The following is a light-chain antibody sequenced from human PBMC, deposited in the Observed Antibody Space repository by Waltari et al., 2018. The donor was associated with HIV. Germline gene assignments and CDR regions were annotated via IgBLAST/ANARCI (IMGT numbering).Light chain of an antibody. CDR2: GSS. CDR1: QGISNY. J-gene: IGKJ3*01. V-gene: IGKV1-27*01. Sequence: DVQITQSPSSLSASLGDRVTIACRAGQGISNYSAWYQQRPGKGPNPLLYGSSTLKPGVPARVSVSGSGTDFTLTISSLQPEDVATYHCQKYDSVTQGFTFGPGTKVEIK. CDR3: QKYDSVTQGFT.